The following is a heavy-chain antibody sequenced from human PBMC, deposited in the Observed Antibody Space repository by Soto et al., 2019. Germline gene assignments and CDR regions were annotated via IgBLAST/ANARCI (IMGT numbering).Heavy chain of an antibody. CDR1: GGTFSIYA. V-gene: IGHV1-69*13. J-gene: IGHJ4*02. CDR3: ATPIVRQGPKIYYYDSSGYSFDY. D-gene: IGHD3-22*01. Sequence: SVKVSCKASGGTFSIYAISCVRQAPLQWLEWMGGIIPIFGTANYAQKFQGRVTITADESTSTAYMELSSLRSEDAAVYYCATPIVRQGPKIYYYDSSGYSFDYWGQGTLVTVS. CDR2: IIPIFGTA.